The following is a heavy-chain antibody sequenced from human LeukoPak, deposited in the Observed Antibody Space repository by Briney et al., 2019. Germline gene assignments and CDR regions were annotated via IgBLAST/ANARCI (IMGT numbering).Heavy chain of an antibody. CDR3: ARDPDSSAFDY. D-gene: IGHD2-15*01. J-gene: IGHJ4*02. V-gene: IGHV3-74*01. CDR2: IDSDGSDT. Sequence: GGSLLLCCVAAGFTFTSYWIYWVRPATGEGGAWVSRIDSDGSDTIYADSVKGRFTISRDNPSNSVYLQMDSLRPEDTALYYCARDPDSSAFDYWGQGAQVTVSS. CDR1: GFTFTSYW.